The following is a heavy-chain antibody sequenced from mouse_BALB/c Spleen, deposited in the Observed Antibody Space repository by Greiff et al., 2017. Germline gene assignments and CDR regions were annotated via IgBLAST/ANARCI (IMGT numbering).Heavy chain of an antibody. CDR1: GFTFSSYG. J-gene: IGHJ2*01. CDR2: INSNGGST. V-gene: IGHV5-6-3*01. Sequence: EVMLVESGGGLVKPGGSLKLSCAASGFTFSSYGMSWVRQTPDKRLELVATINSNGGSTYYPDSVKGRFTISRDNAKNTLYLQMSSLKSEDTAMYYCARVSIYYDYDGEGYFDYWGQGTTLTVSS. D-gene: IGHD2-4*01. CDR3: ARVSIYYDYDGEGYFDY.